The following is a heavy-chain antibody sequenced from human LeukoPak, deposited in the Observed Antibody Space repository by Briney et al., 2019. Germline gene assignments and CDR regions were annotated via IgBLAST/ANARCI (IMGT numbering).Heavy chain of an antibody. D-gene: IGHD1-20*01. V-gene: IGHV3-74*01. CDR3: LRDLNWSLDQ. J-gene: IGHJ4*02. Sequence: GGSLRLFCAASGFTFSNYMMHWVRQAPGKGLVWVSRIKSDGITITYADSVKGRFTISRDNAKNTLYLQMNSLRAEDTSVYYCLRDLNWSLDQWGQGTLVTVSS. CDR1: GFTFSNYM. CDR2: IKSDGITI.